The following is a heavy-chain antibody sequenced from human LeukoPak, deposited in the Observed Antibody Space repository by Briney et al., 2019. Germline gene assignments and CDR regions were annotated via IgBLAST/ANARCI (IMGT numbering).Heavy chain of an antibody. CDR3: ARDKKINTWLYGGCAS. V-gene: IGHV1-2*02. D-gene: IGHD3-16*01. J-gene: IGHJ5*02. Sequence: GSSVNLCFNPSGYPFIRYYLHWVRQAPGQGLEWMGRINPNSGGTKSADSFQGRDTMTRDTSISTAYMELSRLRSDDTAIYYCARDKKINTWLYGGCASWGQGTLVTVSS. CDR1: GYPFIRYY. CDR2: INPNSGGT.